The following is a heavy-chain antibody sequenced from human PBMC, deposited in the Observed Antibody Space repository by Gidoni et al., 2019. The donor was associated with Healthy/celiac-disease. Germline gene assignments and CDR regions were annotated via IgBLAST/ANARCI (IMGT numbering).Heavy chain of an antibody. CDR2: IRSKAYGGTT. V-gene: IGHV3-49*03. CDR3: TRATVSYSYGFDY. J-gene: IGHJ4*02. D-gene: IGHD5-18*01. CDR1: GFTFGAYA. Sequence: EVQLVESGGGLVQPGRSLRLSCTASGFTFGAYAMSWFRQAPGKGLEWVGFIRSKAYGGTTEYAASVKGRFTISRDDSKSIAYLQMNSLKTEDTAVYYCTRATVSYSYGFDYWGQGTLVTVSS.